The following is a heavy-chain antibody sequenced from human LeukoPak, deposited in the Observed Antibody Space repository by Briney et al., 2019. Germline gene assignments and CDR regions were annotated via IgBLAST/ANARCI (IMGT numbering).Heavy chain of an antibody. D-gene: IGHD2-15*01. J-gene: IGHJ4*02. V-gene: IGHV3-23*01. Sequence: GGSLRLSCAASGFTFSSYAMSWVRQAPGKGLEWVSAISGSGGSTYYADSVKGRFTISRDNSKNTLYLQMNSLRAEDTAVYYCAKSLWCSGGSCYSASFDYWGQGTLVTVYS. CDR1: GFTFSSYA. CDR2: ISGSGGST. CDR3: AKSLWCSGGSCYSASFDY.